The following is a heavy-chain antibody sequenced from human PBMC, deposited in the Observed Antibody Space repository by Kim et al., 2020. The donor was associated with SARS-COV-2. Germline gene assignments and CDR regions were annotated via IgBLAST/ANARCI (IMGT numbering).Heavy chain of an antibody. CDR3: AKAVWWGQDLDDYGDYWYFDL. CDR2: ISWNSGSI. D-gene: IGHD4-17*01. J-gene: IGHJ2*01. Sequence: GGSLRLSCAASGFTFDDYAMHWVRQAPGKGLEWVSGISWNSGSIGYADSVKGRFTISRDNAKNSLYLQMNSLRAEDTALYYCAKAVWWGQDLDDYGDYWYFDLWGRGTLVTVSS. V-gene: IGHV3-9*01. CDR1: GFTFDDYA.